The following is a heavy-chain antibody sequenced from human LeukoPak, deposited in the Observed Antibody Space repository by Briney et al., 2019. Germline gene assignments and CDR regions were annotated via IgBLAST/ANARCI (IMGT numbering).Heavy chain of an antibody. CDR3: AREESGYYTAPPFDY. D-gene: IGHD3-3*01. J-gene: IGHJ4*02. V-gene: IGHV1-69*13. CDR2: IIPIFGTA. CDR1: GGTFSSYA. Sequence: SGKVSCKASGGTFSSYAISWVRQAPGQGLEWMGGIIPIFGTANYAQKFQGRVTITADESTSTAYMELSSLRSEDTAVYYCAREESGYYTAPPFDYWGQGTLVTVSS.